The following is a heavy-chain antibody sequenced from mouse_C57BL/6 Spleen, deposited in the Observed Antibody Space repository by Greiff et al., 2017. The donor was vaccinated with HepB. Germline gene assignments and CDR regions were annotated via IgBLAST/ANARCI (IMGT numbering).Heavy chain of an antibody. J-gene: IGHJ4*01. CDR1: GFTFSDYY. Sequence: EVKLMESGGGLVQPGGSLKLSCAASGFTFSDYYMYWVRQTPEKRLEWVAYISNGGGSTYYPDTVKGRFTISRDNAKNTLYLQMRRLKSEDTAMYYCARQLDDWGQGTSVTVSS. CDR3: ARQLDD. CDR2: ISNGGGST. V-gene: IGHV5-12*01.